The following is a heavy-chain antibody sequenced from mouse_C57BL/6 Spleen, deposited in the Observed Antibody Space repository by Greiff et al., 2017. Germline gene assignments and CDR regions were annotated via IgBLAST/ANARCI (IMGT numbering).Heavy chain of an antibody. CDR2: INYDGSST. CDR3: ARITTVVRYFDV. Sequence: DVKLVESEGGLVQPGSSMKLSCTASGFTFSDYYMAWVRQVPEKGLEWVANINYDGSSTYYLDSLKSRFIISRDNAKNILYLQMSSLKSEDTATYYCARITTVVRYFDVWGTGTTVTVSS. V-gene: IGHV5-16*01. D-gene: IGHD1-1*01. J-gene: IGHJ1*03. CDR1: GFTFSDYY.